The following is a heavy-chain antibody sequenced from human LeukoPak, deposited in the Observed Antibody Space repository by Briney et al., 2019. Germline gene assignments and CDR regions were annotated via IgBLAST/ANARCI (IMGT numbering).Heavy chain of an antibody. D-gene: IGHD3-22*01. J-gene: IGHJ5*02. CDR3: ARAYEDGGASSWLDP. V-gene: IGHV6-1*01. CDR2: TYYWSKWNN. CDR1: GDSVSSTSAA. Sequence: SQTLSLTCAISGDSVSSTSAAWNWIRQSPSRGLEWLGRTYYWSKWNNDYAVSVKGRITINPDTSKNQVSLQLNSVTPEDTAVYYCARAYEDGGASSWLDPWGQGTLVTVSS.